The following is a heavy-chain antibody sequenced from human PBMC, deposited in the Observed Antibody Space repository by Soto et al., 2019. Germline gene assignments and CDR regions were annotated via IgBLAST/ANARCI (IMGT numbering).Heavy chain of an antibody. V-gene: IGHV3-72*01. CDR1: GFTFSDHY. J-gene: IGHJ6*02. D-gene: IGHD3-10*01. CDR2: TRDKAHSYST. Sequence: ESGGGLVQPGGSLRLSCAASGFTFSDHYMDWVRQAPGKGLEWVGCTRDKAHSYSTEYAASVKGRFTISRDDSKNSLFLQMNSLKTEDTAVYYCARVNYYGSGRKHNMDVWGQWTPVTVSS. CDR3: ARVNYYGSGRKHNMDV.